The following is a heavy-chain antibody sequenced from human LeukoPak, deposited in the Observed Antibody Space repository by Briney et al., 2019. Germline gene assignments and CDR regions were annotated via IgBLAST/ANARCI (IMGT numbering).Heavy chain of an antibody. CDR3: ARGDYANNWFDP. CDR1: GYSLTSYW. Sequence: GESLRISRKGSGYSLTSYWISWVRQMPGKGLERMGRIDPSDSYTNYSPSFQGHVTISADKSISTAYLQWSSLKGSDTAMYYCARGDYANNWFDPWGQGTLVTVSP. V-gene: IGHV5-10-1*01. J-gene: IGHJ5*02. CDR2: IDPSDSYT. D-gene: IGHD3-16*01.